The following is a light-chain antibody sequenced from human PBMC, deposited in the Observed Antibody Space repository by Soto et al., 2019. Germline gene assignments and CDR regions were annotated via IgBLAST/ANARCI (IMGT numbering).Light chain of an antibody. CDR1: QSVSSRY. V-gene: IGKV3-20*01. J-gene: IGKJ2*01. Sequence: DIVLTQSPGTLSLSPGERATLSCRASQSVSSRYLAWYQQKPGQAPRLLMYASSSRATGIPDRFSGSGTGTAFDLISSRLEPDAGAVDYCQQYGSSPPDNFGKGNNLHI. CDR3: QQYGSSPPDN. CDR2: ASS.